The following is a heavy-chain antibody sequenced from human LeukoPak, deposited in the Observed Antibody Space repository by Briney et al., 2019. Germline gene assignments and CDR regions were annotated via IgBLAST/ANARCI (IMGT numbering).Heavy chain of an antibody. CDR3: ARDGEFTNHIDH. D-gene: IGHD1-14*01. CDR2: ISKSGDTI. CDR1: GFIFSDHY. V-gene: IGHV3-11*04. J-gene: IGHJ4*02. Sequence: GGSLRLSCAASGFIFSDHYMYWIRQAPGKGLEWLSYISKSGDTIYYADSVKGQFTISRDNSKNSLYLQMTSLRVEDTAIYYCARDGEFTNHIDHWGQGTLITVSS.